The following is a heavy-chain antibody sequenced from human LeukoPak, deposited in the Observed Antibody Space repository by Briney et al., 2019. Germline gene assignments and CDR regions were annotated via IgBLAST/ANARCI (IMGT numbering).Heavy chain of an antibody. D-gene: IGHD5-12*01. V-gene: IGHV1-46*01. Sequence: GASVKVSCKASGYTFTSYYMHWVRQAPGQGLEWMGIINPSGGSTSYAQKFQGRVTMTRDMSTSTVYIELSSLRSEDTAVYYCARHYSGYDYYYYMDVWGKGTTVTVSS. CDR2: INPSGGST. CDR1: GYTFTSYY. CDR3: ARHYSGYDYYYYMDV. J-gene: IGHJ6*03.